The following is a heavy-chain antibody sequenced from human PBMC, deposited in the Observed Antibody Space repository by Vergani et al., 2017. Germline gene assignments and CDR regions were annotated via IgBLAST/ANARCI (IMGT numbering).Heavy chain of an antibody. V-gene: IGHV3-30-3*01. D-gene: IGHD6-13*01. CDR2: ISYDGSNK. J-gene: IGHJ4*02. CDR1: GFTFSSYA. Sequence: QVQLVESGGGVVQPGRSLRLSCAASGFTFSSYAMHWVRQAPGKGLEWVAVISYDGSNKYYADSVKGRFTLSRDNSKNTLYLQMNSLRAEDTAVYYCARPPGELVAAAGYDYWGQGTLVTVSS. CDR3: ARPPGELVAAAGYDY.